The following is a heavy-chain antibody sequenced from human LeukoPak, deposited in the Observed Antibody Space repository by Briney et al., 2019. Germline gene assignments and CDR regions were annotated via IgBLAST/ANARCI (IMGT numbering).Heavy chain of an antibody. CDR1: GFTFSSYS. CDR2: ISSSSSTI. V-gene: IGHV3-48*01. J-gene: IGHJ3*01. CDR3: AKARWLHETERAGRDAFDV. D-gene: IGHD5-24*01. Sequence: GRSLRLSCAASGFTFSSYSMNWVRQAPGKGLEWVSYISSSSSTIYYADSVKGRFTISRDNSKNTLYLQMNSLRGEDTAVYYCAKARWLHETERAGRDAFDVWGQGTMVTVSS.